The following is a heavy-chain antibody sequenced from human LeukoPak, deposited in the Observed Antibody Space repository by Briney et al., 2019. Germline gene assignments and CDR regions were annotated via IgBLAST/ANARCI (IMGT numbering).Heavy chain of an antibody. CDR3: ARGISSAGPYNWFDP. CDR1: GGSISSYY. Sequence: SETLSLTCTVSGGSISSYYWSWIRQPPGKGLEWIGYIYYSGSTNYNPSLKSRVTISVDTSKNQFSLKLSSVTAADTAVYYCARGISSAGPYNWFDPWGQGTLVTVSS. V-gene: IGHV4-59*12. CDR2: IYYSGST. D-gene: IGHD6-13*01. J-gene: IGHJ5*02.